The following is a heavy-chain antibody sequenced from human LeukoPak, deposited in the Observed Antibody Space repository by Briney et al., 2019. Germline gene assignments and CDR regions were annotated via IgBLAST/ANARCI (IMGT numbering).Heavy chain of an antibody. CDR2: INSDGSST. Sequence: GGSLRLSCAASGFTFSSYWMHWVRQAPGKGLVWVSRINSDGSSTSYADSVKGRFTISRDNAKNTVYLHMNSLRAEDTAVYYCARGGNNWNGDAFDIWGQGTMVTVSS. D-gene: IGHD1-20*01. V-gene: IGHV3-74*01. CDR1: GFTFSSYW. CDR3: ARGGNNWNGDAFDI. J-gene: IGHJ3*02.